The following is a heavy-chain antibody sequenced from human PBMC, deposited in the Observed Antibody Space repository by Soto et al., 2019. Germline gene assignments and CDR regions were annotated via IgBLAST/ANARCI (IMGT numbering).Heavy chain of an antibody. D-gene: IGHD4-17*01. J-gene: IGHJ5*02. CDR1: GFTFSSYA. CDR3: AKDTRYGDYVRWFDP. Sequence: EVHLLESGGGLVQPGGSLRLSCAASGFTFSSYAMTWVRQAPGRGLEGGSGITGSGGRTYYADSVKGRFTISRDNSKSTLYLQMNSLRAEDTAVYYCAKDTRYGDYVRWFDPWGQGTLVTVSS. CDR2: ITGSGGRT. V-gene: IGHV3-23*01.